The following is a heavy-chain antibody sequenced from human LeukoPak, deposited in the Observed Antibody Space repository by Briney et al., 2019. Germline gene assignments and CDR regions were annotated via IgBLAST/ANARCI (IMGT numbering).Heavy chain of an antibody. J-gene: IGHJ4*02. CDR3: ASTGYGVRDY. CDR1: GFTFSSHV. CDR2: ISDSGDST. Sequence: GGSLRLSCAASGFTFSSHVMSWVRQAPGKGLEWVSGISDSGDSTSYADSVKGRLTISRDNSKSTLCLQMNSLRAEDTAVYYCASTGYGVRDYWGQGTLVTVSS. D-gene: IGHD4-17*01. V-gene: IGHV3-23*01.